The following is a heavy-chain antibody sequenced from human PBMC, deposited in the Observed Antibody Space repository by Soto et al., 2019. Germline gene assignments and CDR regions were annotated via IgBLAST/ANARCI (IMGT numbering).Heavy chain of an antibody. CDR1: GFTFSSYA. CDR2: ISSNGGST. Sequence: GGSLRLSCAASGFTFSSYAMHWVRQAPGKGLEYVSAISSNGGSTYYANSVKGRFTISRDNSKNTLYLQMGSLRAEDMAVYYCANCKGGEIFMIVVVRGAFDIWGQGTMVTVSS. V-gene: IGHV3-64*01. D-gene: IGHD3-22*01. J-gene: IGHJ3*02. CDR3: ANCKGGEIFMIVVVRGAFDI.